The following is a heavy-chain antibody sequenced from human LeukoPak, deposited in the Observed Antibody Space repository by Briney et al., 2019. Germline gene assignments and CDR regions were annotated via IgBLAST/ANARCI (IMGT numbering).Heavy chain of an antibody. D-gene: IGHD4-17*01. V-gene: IGHV1-2*02. CDR1: GYTFTGYY. CDR3: ARAPPTTTDYGDYLTRWDYFDY. Sequence: ASVKVSCKTSGYTFTGYYMHWVRQAPGQGLEWMGWINPNSGGTNYAQKFQGRVTMTRDTSISTAYMELSRLRSDDTAVYYCARAPPTTTDYGDYLTRWDYFDYWGQGTLVTVSS. J-gene: IGHJ4*02. CDR2: INPNSGGT.